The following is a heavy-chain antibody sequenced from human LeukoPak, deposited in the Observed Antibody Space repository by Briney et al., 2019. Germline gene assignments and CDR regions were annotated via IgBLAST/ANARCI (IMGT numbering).Heavy chain of an antibody. CDR2: IYDSGST. D-gene: IGHD2-15*01. CDR3: ARLGFCSGGSCPYYLYYMDV. Sequence: SETLSLTCTVSGSSISSYYWSWIRQPPGKGPEWIAYIYDSGSTNSNPSLKSRVTISAETSKNEFSLKLSSVTAADTAVYYCARLGFCSGGSCPYYLYYMDVWGKGTTVTVSS. CDR1: GSSISSYY. J-gene: IGHJ6*03. V-gene: IGHV4-59*08.